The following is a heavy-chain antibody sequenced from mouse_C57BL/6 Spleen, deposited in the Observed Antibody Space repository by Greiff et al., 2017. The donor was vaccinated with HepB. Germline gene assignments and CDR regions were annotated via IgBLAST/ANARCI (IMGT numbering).Heavy chain of an antibody. CDR3: ARGAYGSSLFDY. D-gene: IGHD1-1*01. Sequence: EVKLMESGGGLVKPGGSLKLSCAASGFTFSDYGMHWVRQAPEKGLEWVAYISSGSSTIYYADTVKGRFTISRDNAKNTLFLQMTSLRSEDTAMYYCARGAYGSSLFDYWGQGTTLTVSS. CDR2: ISSGSSTI. CDR1: GFTFSDYG. J-gene: IGHJ2*01. V-gene: IGHV5-17*01.